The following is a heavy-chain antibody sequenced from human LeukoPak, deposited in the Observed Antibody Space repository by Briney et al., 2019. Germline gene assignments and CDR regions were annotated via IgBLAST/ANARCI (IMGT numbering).Heavy chain of an antibody. CDR1: GYTFTRYF. Sequence: ASVKVSCKASGYTFTRYFMHWVRQAPGQGLEWMGWINPNNGSTNYAQKIECMVTMTSDTYISTAYMKLSRLRSDATDVYYCTTSVEYCSSTSCYASNALLYYYFGMDVWGQGTTVTVSS. CDR3: TTSVEYCSSTSCYASNALLYYYFGMDV. J-gene: IGHJ6*02. V-gene: IGHV1-2*02. D-gene: IGHD2-2*01. CDR2: INPNNGST.